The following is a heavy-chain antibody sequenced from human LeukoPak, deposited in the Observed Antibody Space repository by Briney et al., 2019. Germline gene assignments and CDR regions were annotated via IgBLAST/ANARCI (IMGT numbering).Heavy chain of an antibody. CDR1: GYTFTNYG. CDR3: ARGGLGYCSGGSCPISWSGP. CDR2: ISPYNGNT. J-gene: IGHJ5*02. V-gene: IGHV1-18*01. D-gene: IGHD2-15*01. Sequence: GASVKVSCKASGYTFTNYGISWVRQAPGQGLEWMGWISPYNGNTNYPQKVQGRVTMATDTSTSTAYMELRSLRSDDTAVYYCARGGLGYCSGGSCPISWSGPWGQGTLVTVSS.